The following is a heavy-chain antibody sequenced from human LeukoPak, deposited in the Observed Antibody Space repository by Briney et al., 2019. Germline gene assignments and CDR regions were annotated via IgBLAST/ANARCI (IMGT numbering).Heavy chain of an antibody. Sequence: SETLSLTCTVSGGSISSYYWSWIRQPPGKGLEWIGYIYYSGSTNYNPSLKSRVTISVDTSTNQFSLKLSSVTAADTAVYYCARHGPDDSSGYYWDYYGMDVWGQGTTVTVSS. CDR1: GGSISSYY. D-gene: IGHD3-22*01. CDR2: IYYSGST. J-gene: IGHJ6*02. V-gene: IGHV4-59*08. CDR3: ARHGPDDSSGYYWDYYGMDV.